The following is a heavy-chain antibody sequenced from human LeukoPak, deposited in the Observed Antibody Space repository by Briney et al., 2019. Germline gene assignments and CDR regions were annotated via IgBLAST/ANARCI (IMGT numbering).Heavy chain of an antibody. CDR2: INPSAGST. J-gene: IGHJ5*02. Sequence: ASVKVSCKASGYTFTTDYIHWVRQSPGQGLEWMGIINPSAGSTNYAQNFQGRVTMTRDTSTSTVYMELSSLRSEDTAVYYCARDHRDGYNLGSWFDPWGQGTLVTVSS. D-gene: IGHD5-24*01. CDR3: ARDHRDGYNLGSWFDP. CDR1: GYTFTTDY. V-gene: IGHV1-46*01.